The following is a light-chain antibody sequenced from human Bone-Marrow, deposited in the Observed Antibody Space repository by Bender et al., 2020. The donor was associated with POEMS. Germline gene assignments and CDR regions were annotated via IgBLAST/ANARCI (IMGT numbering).Light chain of an antibody. Sequence: SYELTQPPSVSVSPGQTATITCSGEKLGEEYACWYQQKPGQSPVVVIYQDTKRPSGIPERFSGSTSGNTASLTISGTQTMDEADYYCQSWRRNTAVFGGGTKLTVL. J-gene: IGLJ2*01. CDR2: QDT. CDR1: KLGEEY. CDR3: QSWRRNTAV. V-gene: IGLV3-1*01.